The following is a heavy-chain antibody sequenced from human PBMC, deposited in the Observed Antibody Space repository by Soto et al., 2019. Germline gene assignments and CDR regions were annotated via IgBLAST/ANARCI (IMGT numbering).Heavy chain of an antibody. J-gene: IGHJ4*02. V-gene: IGHV1-69*02. CDR3: ARALDMATSYSLDY. D-gene: IGHD5-12*01. Sequence: SVKVSCKASGGPFSSYTISWVRQAPGQGLEWMGRIISILGIANYAQKFQGRVTITADKSTSTAYMELSSLRSEDTAVYFCARALDMATSYSLDYWGQGTLVTVSS. CDR2: IISILGIA. CDR1: GGPFSSYT.